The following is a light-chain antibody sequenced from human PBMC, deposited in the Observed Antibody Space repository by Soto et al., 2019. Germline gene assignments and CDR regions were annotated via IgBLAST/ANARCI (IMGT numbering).Light chain of an antibody. J-gene: IGKJ4*01. CDR1: QSINTD. CDR3: QQYINWPLT. V-gene: IGKV3-15*01. Sequence: EIVMTQSPFTLSVSPGERATLSCRASQSINTDLAWYQQKPGQAPRLLIYGASTRATGIPARFSGSGSGTEFTLTISSLQSEDFAVYYCQQYINWPLTFGGGTKVDIK. CDR2: GAS.